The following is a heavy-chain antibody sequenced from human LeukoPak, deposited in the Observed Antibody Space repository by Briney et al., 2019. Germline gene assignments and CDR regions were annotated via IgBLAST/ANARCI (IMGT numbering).Heavy chain of an antibody. V-gene: IGHV3-21*01. D-gene: IGHD3-22*01. Sequence: GGSLRLSCAASGFTFSSYSMNRVRQAPGKGLEWVSSISSSSSYIYYADSVKGRFTISRDNAKNSLYLQMNSLRAEDTAVYYCARLPRRDMIVSPWGQGTLVTVSS. CDR2: ISSSSSYI. CDR3: ARLPRRDMIVSP. J-gene: IGHJ5*02. CDR1: GFTFSSYS.